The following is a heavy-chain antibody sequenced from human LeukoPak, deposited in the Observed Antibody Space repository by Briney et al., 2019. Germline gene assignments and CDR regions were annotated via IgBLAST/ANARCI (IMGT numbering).Heavy chain of an antibody. CDR1: GGSVTNYY. CDR3: AREPNLTGSRHFDY. D-gene: IGHD3-9*01. V-gene: IGHV4-4*08. J-gene: IGHJ4*02. Sequence: SETLSLTCSVSGGSVTNYYWSWIRQSPGKGLEWIGYVFTSGITNYNPSLKSRVTMSVDTSKNQFSLKLSSVTAADTAVYYCAREPNLTGSRHFDYWGQGTLVTVSS. CDR2: VFTSGIT.